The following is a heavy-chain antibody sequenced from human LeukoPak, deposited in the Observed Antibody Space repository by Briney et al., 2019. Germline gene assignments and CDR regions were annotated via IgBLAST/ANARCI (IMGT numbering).Heavy chain of an antibody. CDR2: ISSSSSYI. Sequence: PGGSLRLSCAASGFTFSSYEMNWVRQAPGKGLEWVSSISSSSSYIYYADSVKGRFTIFRDNAKDSLYLQMNSLRAEDTALYYCARDLLYVASSGYYPFDYWGQGTLVTVSS. D-gene: IGHD3-22*01. V-gene: IGHV3-21*04. CDR1: GFTFSSYE. J-gene: IGHJ4*02. CDR3: ARDLLYVASSGYYPFDY.